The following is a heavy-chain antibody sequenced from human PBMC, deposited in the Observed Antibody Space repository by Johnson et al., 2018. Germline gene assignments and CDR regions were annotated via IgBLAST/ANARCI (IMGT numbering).Heavy chain of an antibody. Sequence: VQLVQSGGGLAQPGGSLRLSCAASGFTFSNYAMSWVRQAPGKGLEWVSVIRGSGGSTYSADPVKGRFITSRDNSRNTMYLQMNILRAEDTAVYYCAKHLSGVNSAFDIWGQGTMVTVSS. CDR3: AKHLSGVNSAFDI. J-gene: IGHJ3*02. CDR1: GFTFSNYA. CDR2: IRGSGGST. V-gene: IGHV3-23*04. D-gene: IGHD3-3*01.